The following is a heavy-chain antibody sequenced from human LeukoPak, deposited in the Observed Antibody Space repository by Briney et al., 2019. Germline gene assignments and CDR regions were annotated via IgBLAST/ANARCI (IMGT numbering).Heavy chain of an antibody. D-gene: IGHD3-10*01. J-gene: IGHJ4*02. V-gene: IGHV3-23*01. CDR1: GFTFSSYA. CDR3: AKGHKRSYPGY. CDR2: ISGSGGST. Sequence: PGGSLRLSCAASGFTFSSYAVSWVRQAPGKGLEWVSDISGSGGSTNYADSVKGRFTISRDNSKYTLYLQMNSLRAEDTAVYYCAKGHKRSYPGYWGQGTLVTASS.